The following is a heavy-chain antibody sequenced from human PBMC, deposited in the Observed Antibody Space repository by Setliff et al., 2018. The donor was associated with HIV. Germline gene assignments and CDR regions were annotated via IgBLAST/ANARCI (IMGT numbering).Heavy chain of an antibody. CDR1: GGSISSGGYY. V-gene: IGHV4-31*03. CDR3: AREGKTALVTKYFDY. Sequence: SETLSLTCTVSGGSISSGGYYWSWIRQHPGKGLEWIGYIYYSGSAFYNPSLKSRITISRDTSKNQFSLKMNSVTAADTAVYYCAREGKTALVTKYFDYWGHGKLVTVSS. J-gene: IGHJ4*01. D-gene: IGHD5-18*01. CDR2: IYYSGSA.